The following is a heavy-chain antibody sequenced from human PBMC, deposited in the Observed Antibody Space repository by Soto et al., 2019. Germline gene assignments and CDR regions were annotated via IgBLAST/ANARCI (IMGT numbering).Heavy chain of an antibody. CDR1: GGTFSSYA. Sequence: QVQLVQSGAAVKKPGSSVKVSCKASGGTFSSYAISWVRQAPGQGLEWMGGIIPIFGTANYAQKFQGRVTVTADQSTSAAYIELSSRRSEDTAVYYCARTITFGEGRDAFDIWCQGTMVTVSS. CDR2: IIPIFGTA. J-gene: IGHJ3*02. D-gene: IGHD3-16*01. CDR3: ARTITFGEGRDAFDI. V-gene: IGHV1-69*01.